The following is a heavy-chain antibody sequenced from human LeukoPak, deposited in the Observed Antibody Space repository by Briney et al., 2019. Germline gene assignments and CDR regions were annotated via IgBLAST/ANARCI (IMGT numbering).Heavy chain of an antibody. CDR3: ARDGGSGTYSNYFDF. CDR1: GFTFRNYG. D-gene: IGHD1-26*01. V-gene: IGHV3-33*01. CDR2: TWSDGSNT. Sequence: PGRSLRLSCAASGFTFRNYGMRWVRQAPGKGLEWVAITWSDGSNTYYADSVKGRFTISRDNSKNTLSLQMNSLRAEDTAVYYCARDGGSGTYSNYFDFWGQGTLVTVSS. J-gene: IGHJ4*02.